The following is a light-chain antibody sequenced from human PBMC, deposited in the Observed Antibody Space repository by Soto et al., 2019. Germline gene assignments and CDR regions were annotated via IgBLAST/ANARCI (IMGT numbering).Light chain of an antibody. CDR3: QHRYNWPPA. Sequence: EIVLTQSPATLSLSPGERASLSCRASQSVSNYLGWYQQRPGQAPRLLIYDASERATGIPARFSGSGSGTDFTLTINSLEPEDFAVYYCQHRYNWPPAFGQGTRLEIK. J-gene: IGKJ5*01. CDR2: DAS. V-gene: IGKV3-11*01. CDR1: QSVSNY.